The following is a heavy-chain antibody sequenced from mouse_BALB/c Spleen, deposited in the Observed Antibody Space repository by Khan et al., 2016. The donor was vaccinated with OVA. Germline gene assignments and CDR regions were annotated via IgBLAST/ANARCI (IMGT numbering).Heavy chain of an antibody. Sequence: DLVKPGASVKLSCKASGYTFTSYWINWIKQRPGQGLEWIGSISPGSGTPYYNEMFKGKATMTVDTSSSTAYIQLSSLSSEDSAVYFCARENYYGSSHYAMDYWGQGTSVTVSS. D-gene: IGHD1-1*01. CDR1: GYTFTSYW. V-gene: IGHV1S41*01. CDR2: ISPGSGTP. CDR3: ARENYYGSSHYAMDY. J-gene: IGHJ4*01.